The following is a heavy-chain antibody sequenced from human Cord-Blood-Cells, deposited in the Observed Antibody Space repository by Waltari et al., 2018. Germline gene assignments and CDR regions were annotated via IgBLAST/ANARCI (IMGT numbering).Heavy chain of an antibody. CDR3: ARYSSSHSNGFDD. D-gene: IGHD6-6*01. J-gene: IGHJ5*02. CDR1: GCTFSSYA. Sequence: QGQLVQSGAEVKKPGSSVKVYCKASGCTFSSYAISWVRQAPGQGREWMEGVMPICGTADYAPKFQGRVTNTADKSTSGAYMELGSLGCKETGGHYCARYSSSHSNGFDDWGQGTLVTVSS. V-gene: IGHV1-69*06. CDR2: VMPICGTA.